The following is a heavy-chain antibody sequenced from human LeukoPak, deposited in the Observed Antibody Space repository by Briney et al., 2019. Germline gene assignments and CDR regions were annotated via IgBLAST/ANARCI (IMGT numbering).Heavy chain of an antibody. D-gene: IGHD6-13*01. CDR2: ISSSSSYI. V-gene: IGHV3-21*01. Sequence: PGGSLRLSCAASGFTFSSYSMNWVRQAPGKGPEWVSSISSSSSYIYYAESVKGRFTISRDNAKNSLYLQMNSLRAEDTAVYYCARGGIASQRRDVFDIWGQGTMVTVSS. CDR3: ARGGIASQRRDVFDI. CDR1: GFTFSSYS. J-gene: IGHJ3*02.